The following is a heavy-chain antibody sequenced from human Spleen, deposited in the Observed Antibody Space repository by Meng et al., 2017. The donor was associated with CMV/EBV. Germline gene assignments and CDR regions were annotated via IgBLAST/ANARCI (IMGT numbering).Heavy chain of an antibody. D-gene: IGHD6-19*01. J-gene: IGHJ4*02. CDR1: YTFSSYY. CDR3: ARVRSSGWYKDPDYYDY. Sequence: YTFSSYYMHWVRQALGQGLEWVGMINPSGGSTSYAQKLQGRVTVTRDTSTSTVYLELSSLRSEDTAMYYCARVRSSGWYKDPDYYDYWGQGTLVTVSS. CDR2: INPSGGST. V-gene: IGHV1-46*01.